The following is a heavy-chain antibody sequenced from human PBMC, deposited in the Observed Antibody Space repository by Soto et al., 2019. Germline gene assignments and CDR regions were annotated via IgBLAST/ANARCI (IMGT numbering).Heavy chain of an antibody. V-gene: IGHV1-18*01. CDR2: ISAYNGNT. Sequence: ASVKVSCKASGYTFTSYGISWVRQAPGQGLEWMGWISAYNGNTNYAQKLQGRVTMTTDTSTSTAYMELRSLRSDDTAVYYCVSYGYSELDNWFDPWGQGTLVTVSS. D-gene: IGHD5-12*01. CDR1: GYTFTSYG. J-gene: IGHJ5*02. CDR3: VSYGYSELDNWFDP.